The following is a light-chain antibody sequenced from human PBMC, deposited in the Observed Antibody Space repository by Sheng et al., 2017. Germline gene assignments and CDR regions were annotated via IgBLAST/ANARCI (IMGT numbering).Light chain of an antibody. V-gene: IGLV4-69*01. CDR3: QTWGTGIQAPNWV. CDR2: LNSDGSH. CDR1: SGHSSYA. J-gene: IGLJ3*02. Sequence: QLVLTQSPSASASLGASVKLTCTLSSGHSSYAIAWHQQQPEKGPRYLMKLNSDGSHSKGDGIPDRFSGSSSGAERYLTISSLQSEDEADYYCQTWGTGIQAPNWVFGGGTKLTVL.